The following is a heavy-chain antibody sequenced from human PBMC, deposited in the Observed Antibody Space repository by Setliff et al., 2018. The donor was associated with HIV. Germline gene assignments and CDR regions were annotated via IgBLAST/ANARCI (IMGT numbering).Heavy chain of an antibody. D-gene: IGHD3-10*01. CDR3: AKDTLMDYYGSGRGYYYGMDV. CDR2: IRYDGSNK. J-gene: IGHJ6*02. V-gene: IGHV3-30*02. CDR1: GFTFSSYG. Sequence: GGSLRLSCAASGFTFSSYGMHWVRQAPGKGLEWVAFIRYDGSNKYYADSVKGRFTISRDNSKNTLYLQMNSLRAEDTAVYYCAKDTLMDYYGSGRGYYYGMDVWGQGTTVTVS.